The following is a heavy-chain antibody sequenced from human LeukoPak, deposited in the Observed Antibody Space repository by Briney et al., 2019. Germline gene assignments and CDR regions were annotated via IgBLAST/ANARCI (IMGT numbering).Heavy chain of an antibody. CDR3: ERASTDGLFS. CDR2: INPNSGGT. V-gene: IGHV1-2*02. CDR1: GYTFTGYY. J-gene: IGHJ5*02. Sequence: ASVKVSCKASGYTFTGYYMHWVRQAPGQGLEWMGWINPNSGGTSYAQKFQGRVTMTRDTSISTAYMELGSLRSDDTAMYYCERASTDGLFSWGQGTLVTVSS. D-gene: IGHD3-10*02.